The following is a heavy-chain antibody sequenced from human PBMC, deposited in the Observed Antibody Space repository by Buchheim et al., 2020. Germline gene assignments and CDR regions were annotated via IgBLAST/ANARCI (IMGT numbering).Heavy chain of an antibody. D-gene: IGHD6-13*01. J-gene: IGHJ6*02. CDR2: IKQDGSEK. CDR1: GFTFSSYW. V-gene: IGHV3-7*01. Sequence: EVQLVESGGGLVQPGGSLRLSCAAPGFTFSSYWMSWVRQAPGKGLEWVANIKQDGSEKYYVDSVKGRFTISRDNAKNSLYLQMNSLRAEDTAVYYCASRSWYSYGMDVWGQGTT. CDR3: ASRSWYSYGMDV.